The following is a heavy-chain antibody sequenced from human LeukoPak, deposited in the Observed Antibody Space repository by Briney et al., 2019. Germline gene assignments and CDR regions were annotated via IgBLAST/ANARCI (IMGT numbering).Heavy chain of an antibody. CDR3: ASSSECGGDCYSVSQIDY. D-gene: IGHD2-21*02. CDR2: IIPIFGTA. Sequence: SVKVSCKASGGTFSSYAISWVRQAPGQGLEWMGGIIPIFGTANYAQKFRGRVTITTDESTSTAYMELSSLRSGDTAVYYCASSSECGGDCYSVSQIDYWGQGTLVTVSS. CDR1: GGTFSSYA. V-gene: IGHV1-69*05. J-gene: IGHJ4*02.